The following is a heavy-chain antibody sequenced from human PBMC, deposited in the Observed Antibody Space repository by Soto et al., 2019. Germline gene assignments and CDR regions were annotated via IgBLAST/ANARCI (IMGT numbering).Heavy chain of an antibody. V-gene: IGHV1-69*13. CDR1: GGTFSSYA. Sequence: ASVKVSCKASGGTFSSYAISWVRQAPGQGLEWMGGIIPIFGTANYAQKFQGRVTITADESTSTAYMELSSLRSEDTAVYYCARAAGGYYGSGSYYCLDYWGQGTLVTVSS. D-gene: IGHD3-10*01. CDR2: IIPIFGTA. J-gene: IGHJ4*02. CDR3: ARAAGGYYGSGSYYCLDY.